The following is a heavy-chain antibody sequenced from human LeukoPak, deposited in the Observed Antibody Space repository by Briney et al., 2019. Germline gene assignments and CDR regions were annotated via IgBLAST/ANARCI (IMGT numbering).Heavy chain of an antibody. CDR3: AREGGNYGKDV. CDR1: GFTFSGYW. D-gene: IGHD1-26*01. Sequence: GGSLRLSCAASGFTFSGYWMTWARQAPGKGLEWVANINPDGSQKYYVDSVKGRFTISRDNAKNSLYLQMNSLRVKETAVYYCAREGGNYGKDVWGRGTTVIVSS. J-gene: IGHJ6*02. CDR2: INPDGSQK. V-gene: IGHV3-7*03.